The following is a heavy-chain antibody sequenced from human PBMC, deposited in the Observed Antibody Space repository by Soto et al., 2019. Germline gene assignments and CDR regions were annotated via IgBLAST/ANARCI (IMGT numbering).Heavy chain of an antibody. Sequence: QVQLVQSGAEVKKPGSSVKVSCKASGGTFSSYTISWVRQAPGQGLEWMGRIIPILGIADYAQNFQGRVTITADKSTSTAYMELSSLRSEDRAVYYCAREQVILGTYGMDVWGQGTTVTVSS. J-gene: IGHJ6*02. V-gene: IGHV1-69*08. D-gene: IGHD2-15*01. CDR1: GGTFSSYT. CDR3: AREQVILGTYGMDV. CDR2: IIPILGIA.